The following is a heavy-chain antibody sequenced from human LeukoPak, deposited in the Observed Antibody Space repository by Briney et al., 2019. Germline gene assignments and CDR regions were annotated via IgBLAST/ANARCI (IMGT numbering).Heavy chain of an antibody. Sequence: PGGSLRLSCAASGFTFRRYWMSWARQASGKGLEWVANINQDGSEKYYVDSVKGRFTISRDNAKNSLYLQMNSLRAGDTAVYYCVGLGENYWGQGTLVTVSS. V-gene: IGHV3-7*02. J-gene: IGHJ4*02. D-gene: IGHD3-10*01. CDR3: VGLGENY. CDR2: INQDGSEK. CDR1: GFTFRRYW.